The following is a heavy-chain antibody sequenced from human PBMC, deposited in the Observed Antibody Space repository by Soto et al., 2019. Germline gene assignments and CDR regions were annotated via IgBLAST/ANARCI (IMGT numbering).Heavy chain of an antibody. J-gene: IGHJ4*02. Sequence: SETLSLTCTVSGGSISSGGYYWSWIRQHPGKGLEWIGYIYYSGSTYYNPSLKSRVTISVDTSKNQFSLKLSSVTAADTAVYYCARYYYDSSGYYYDPDEVRESNRHSGTFDYWGQGTLVTVSS. V-gene: IGHV4-31*03. CDR1: GGSISSGGYY. CDR2: IYYSGST. CDR3: ARYYYDSSGYYYDPDEVRESNRHSGTFDY. D-gene: IGHD3-22*01.